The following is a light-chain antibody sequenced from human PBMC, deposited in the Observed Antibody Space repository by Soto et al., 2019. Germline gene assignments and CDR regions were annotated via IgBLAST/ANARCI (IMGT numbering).Light chain of an antibody. CDR1: SSDVGRYNY. V-gene: IGLV2-14*01. J-gene: IGLJ2*01. CDR3: SSYTSSSTRVV. Sequence: QSVLTQPASVSGSPGQSITISCTGTSSDVGRYNYVSWYQQHPGKAPKLMIYDVNNRPSGVSNRFSGSKSGNTASLTISGLQAEVEADYYCSSYTSSSTRVVFGGGTKLTVL. CDR2: DVN.